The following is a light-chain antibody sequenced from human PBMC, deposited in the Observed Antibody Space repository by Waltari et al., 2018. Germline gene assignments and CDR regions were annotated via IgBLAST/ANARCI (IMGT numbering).Light chain of an antibody. J-gene: IGLJ1*01. Sequence: QSALTQPPSASGSLGQPVTISCTGTSSDVGGFKYVSWYQQHPVKAPKRMIYEVTKRPSGVSDRFSGSKSGNTASLTVSGLQPEDEADYYCSSYAGSNNYVFGTGTEVTVL. CDR1: SSDVGGFKY. CDR2: EVT. V-gene: IGLV2-8*01. CDR3: SSYAGSNNYV.